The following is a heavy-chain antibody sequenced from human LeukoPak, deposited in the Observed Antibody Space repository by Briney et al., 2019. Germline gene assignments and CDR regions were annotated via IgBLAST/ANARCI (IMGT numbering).Heavy chain of an antibody. V-gene: IGHV3-33*01. CDR3: ARVWTSGSYGDY. Sequence: GGSLRLSCAASGFTFSNFGMHWLRQAPGRGVEGVSVIYYDGSNKYYADSVKGRFTISKDNSKNMLYLQMNGLRAEDTAVYYCARVWTSGSYGDYWGQGTLVTVSS. CDR1: GFTFSNFG. D-gene: IGHD3-10*01. J-gene: IGHJ4*02. CDR2: IYYDGSNK.